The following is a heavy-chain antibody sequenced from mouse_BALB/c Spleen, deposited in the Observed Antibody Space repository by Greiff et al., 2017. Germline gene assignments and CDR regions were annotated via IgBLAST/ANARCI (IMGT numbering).Heavy chain of an antibody. V-gene: IGHV1-80*01. CDR3: AREHYDYGYAMDY. CDR1: GYAFSSYW. Sequence: VQLQQSGAELVRPGSSVKISCKASGYAFSSYWMNWVKQRPGQGLEWIGQIYPGDGDTNYNEKFKGKATLTADKSSSTAYMQLSSLTSEDSAVYFCAREHYDYGYAMDYWGQGTSVTVSA. CDR2: IYPGDGDT. D-gene: IGHD2-4*01. J-gene: IGHJ4*01.